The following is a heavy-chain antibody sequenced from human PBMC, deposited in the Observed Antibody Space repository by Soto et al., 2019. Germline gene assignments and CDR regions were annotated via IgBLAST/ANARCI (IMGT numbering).Heavy chain of an antibody. CDR2: ITPMFGTA. D-gene: IGHD6-19*01. CDR1: GGTFSRYA. CDR3: AQTLGLAVAGPGRFDL. V-gene: IGHV1-69*12. J-gene: IGHJ2*01. Sequence: QVQLVQSGAEVKKYGSSVKVSCKASGGTFSRYAISWVRQAPGQGLEWMGGITPMFGTANYAQKFQGRVTITAHESTSTAYMELSSLRSDDTAVYYCAQTLGLAVAGPGRFDLWGRGTLVTVSS.